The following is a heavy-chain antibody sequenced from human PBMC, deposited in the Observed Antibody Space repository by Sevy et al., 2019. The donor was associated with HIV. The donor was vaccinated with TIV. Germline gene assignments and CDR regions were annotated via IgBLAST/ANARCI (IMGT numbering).Heavy chain of an antibody. CDR1: GFTLKNYA. CDR3: AREKGSGWPNWFDP. D-gene: IGHD6-19*01. J-gene: IGHJ5*02. Sequence: GGSLRLSCAASGFTLKNYAMNWVRQGPGKGLEWVSSSSGFGGSTYYSDSVKGRFTISRDNSKNTLYLQMDSLRAEDTAAYYCAREKGSGWPNWFDPWGQGTLVTVSS. V-gene: IGHV3-23*01. CDR2: SSGFGGST.